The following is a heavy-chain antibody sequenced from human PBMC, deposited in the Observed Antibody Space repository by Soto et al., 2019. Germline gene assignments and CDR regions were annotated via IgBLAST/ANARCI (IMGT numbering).Heavy chain of an antibody. J-gene: IGHJ6*02. CDR3: ARDRMVYAIGRSYGMDV. CDR2: IYSGGST. CDR1: GFTVSSNY. V-gene: IGHV3-53*01. Sequence: GESLRLSCAASGFTVSSNYMSWVRQAPGKGLEWVSVIYSGGSTYYADSVKGRFTISRDNSKNTLYLQMNSLRAEDTAVYYCARDRMVYAIGRSYGMDVWGQGTTVTVSS. D-gene: IGHD2-8*01.